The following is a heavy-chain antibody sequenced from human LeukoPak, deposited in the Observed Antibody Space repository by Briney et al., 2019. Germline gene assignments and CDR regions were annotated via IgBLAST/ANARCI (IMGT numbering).Heavy chain of an antibody. CDR3: ARGFLEWLLPYWYFDL. CDR2: IYYTGSA. Sequence: SETLSLTCSVSGGSISSTTSYWGWVRQPPGKGLEWLASIYYTGSAYYNPSLRSRVTISEDTSKSQFSLRLSSVTAADTAVYYCARGFLEWLLPYWYFDLWGRGTLVTVSS. D-gene: IGHD3-3*01. J-gene: IGHJ2*01. V-gene: IGHV4-39*01. CDR1: GGSISSTTSY.